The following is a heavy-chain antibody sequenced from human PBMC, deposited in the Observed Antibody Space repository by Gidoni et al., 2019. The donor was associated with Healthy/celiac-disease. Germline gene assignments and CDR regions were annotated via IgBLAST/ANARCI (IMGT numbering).Heavy chain of an antibody. V-gene: IGHV3-15*01. Sequence: EVQLVASGGGLVTPGGSLRLSCAASGFTFSNAWMSWVRQAPGKGLEWVGRIKSKTDGGTTDYAAPVKGRFTISRDDSKNTLYLQMNSLKTEDTAVYYCTLLDTAMAYYYYYYMDVWGKGTTVTVSS. J-gene: IGHJ6*03. CDR1: GFTFSNAW. CDR3: TLLDTAMAYYYYYYMDV. D-gene: IGHD5-18*01. CDR2: IKSKTDGGTT.